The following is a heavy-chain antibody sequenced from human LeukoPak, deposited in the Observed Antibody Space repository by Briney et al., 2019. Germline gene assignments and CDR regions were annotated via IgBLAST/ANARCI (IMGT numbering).Heavy chain of an antibody. D-gene: IGHD4-17*01. CDR2: ISSSGSTI. CDR3: AKSPHDYGDYPPWFDP. Sequence: GGSLRLSCAASGFTFSEYYMSWIRQAPGKGLEWVSYISSSGSTIYYADSVKGRFTISRDNAKNSLYLQMNSLRAEDTAIYYCAKSPHDYGDYPPWFDPWGQGTLVTVSS. J-gene: IGHJ5*02. V-gene: IGHV3-11*01. CDR1: GFTFSEYY.